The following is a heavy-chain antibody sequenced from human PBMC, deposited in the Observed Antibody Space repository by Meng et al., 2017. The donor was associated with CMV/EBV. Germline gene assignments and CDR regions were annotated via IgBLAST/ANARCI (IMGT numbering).Heavy chain of an antibody. CDR2: INWNGGST. V-gene: IGHV3-20*04. CDR1: GFTFDDYG. CDR3: AIGVTGRYCSSTSCYEDY. D-gene: IGHD2-2*01. Sequence: SCAASGFTFDDYGMSWVRQAPGKGLEWVSGINWNGGSTGYADSVKGRFTISRDNAKNSLYLQMNSLRAEDTAVYYCAIGVTGRYCSSTSCYEDYWGQGTLVTVSS. J-gene: IGHJ4*02.